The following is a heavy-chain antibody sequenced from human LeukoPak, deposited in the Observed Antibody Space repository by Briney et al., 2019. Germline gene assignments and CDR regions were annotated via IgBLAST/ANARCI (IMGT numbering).Heavy chain of an antibody. V-gene: IGHV3-53*01. D-gene: IGHD5-18*01. CDR3: ARESGYSYGRAGFFDY. CDR2: IFSAGRI. Sequence: PGGSLRLSCAASGFTVSSNYMSWVRQAPGKGLEWVSVIFSAGRIHYADSVKGRLTISRDDSKNTLYLQMNSLRAEDTAVYYCARESGYSYGRAGFFDYWGQGTLVTVSS. CDR1: GFTVSSNY. J-gene: IGHJ4*02.